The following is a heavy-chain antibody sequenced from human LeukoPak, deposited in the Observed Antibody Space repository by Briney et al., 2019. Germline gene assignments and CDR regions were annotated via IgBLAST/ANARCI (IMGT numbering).Heavy chain of an antibody. Sequence: ASVKVSCKASGYTFTSYDINWVRQATGQGLEWMGWMNPNSGNTGYAQKFQGRVTKTRNTSISTAYMELSSLRSEDTAVYYCASRHGYCSGGSCYVDAFDIWGQGTMVTVSS. CDR2: MNPNSGNT. D-gene: IGHD2-15*01. V-gene: IGHV1-8*01. CDR3: ASRHGYCSGGSCYVDAFDI. J-gene: IGHJ3*02. CDR1: GYTFTSYD.